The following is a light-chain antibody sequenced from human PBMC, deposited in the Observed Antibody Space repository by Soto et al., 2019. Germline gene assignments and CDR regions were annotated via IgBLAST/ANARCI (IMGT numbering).Light chain of an antibody. Sequence: EIVFTQSPGTLSLSPGERATRSCRASQRVTSTYLAWYQQKPGQAPSLLIYGASSRATGIPDRFSGSGSGTDFTLTISRLEPEDFAVYYCQQARYSPLSFGGGTKVEI. J-gene: IGKJ4*01. CDR1: QRVTSTY. V-gene: IGKV3-20*01. CDR3: QQARYSPLS. CDR2: GAS.